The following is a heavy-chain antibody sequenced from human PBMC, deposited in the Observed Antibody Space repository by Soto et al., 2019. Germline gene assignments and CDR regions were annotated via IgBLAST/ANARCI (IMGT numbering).Heavy chain of an antibody. V-gene: IGHV4-59*01. J-gene: IGHJ3*01. D-gene: IGHD3-22*01. CDR2: IHYSGAT. CDR3: ARILVNARYEASGYDTFGV. Sequence: SETLSLTCTVSGGSINGYFWSWLRQPPGKGLEWIGYIHYSGATKLRSSLKSRLDISVDTSENQFSVKLTSVTAADTAVYYCARILVNARYEASGYDTFGVWGQGTMVTVSS. CDR1: GGSINGYF.